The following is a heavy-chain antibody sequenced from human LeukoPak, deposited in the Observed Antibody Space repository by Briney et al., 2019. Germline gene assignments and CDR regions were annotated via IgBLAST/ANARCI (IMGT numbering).Heavy chain of an antibody. D-gene: IGHD3-22*01. J-gene: IGHJ1*01. CDR3: ARLSYYYDSSGPEYFQH. V-gene: IGHV4-39*01. CDR2: IYYSGST. Sequence: PSETLSLTCAVYGGSFSGYYWGWVRQPPGKGLEWIGSIYYSGSTYYNPSLKSRVTISVDTSKNQFSLKLSSVTAADTAVYYCARLSYYYDSSGPEYFQHWGQGTLVTVSS. CDR1: GGSFSGYY.